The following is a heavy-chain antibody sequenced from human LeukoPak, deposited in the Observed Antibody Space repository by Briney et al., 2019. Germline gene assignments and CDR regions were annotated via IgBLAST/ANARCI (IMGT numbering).Heavy chain of an antibody. J-gene: IGHJ4*02. CDR3: ARIVGIASRGYFDY. CDR2: IIPIFGTT. D-gene: IGHD3-10*01. CDR1: GGTLSRYA. Sequence: ASVKVSCKASGGTLSRYAISWVRQAPGQGPEWMGGIIPIFGTTNYAQKFQGRVTITADESTSTANMELSSLRSEDTAVYYCARIVGIASRGYFDYWGQGTLVTVSS. V-gene: IGHV1-69*01.